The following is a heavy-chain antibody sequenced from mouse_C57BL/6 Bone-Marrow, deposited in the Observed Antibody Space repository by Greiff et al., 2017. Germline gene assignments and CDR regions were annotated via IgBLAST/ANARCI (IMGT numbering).Heavy chain of an antibody. V-gene: IGHV1-85*01. CDR2: IYPRDGST. D-gene: IGHD3-1*01. CDR1: GYTFTSYW. Sequence: QVQLQQPGAELVRPGSSVKLSCKASGYTFTSYWMDWVKQRPGQGLEWIGWIYPRDGSTKYNEKFKGKATLTVDTSSSTAYMELHSLTSEDSAVYFCARGGLRRFAYWGQGTLVTVSA. CDR3: ARGGLRRFAY. J-gene: IGHJ3*01.